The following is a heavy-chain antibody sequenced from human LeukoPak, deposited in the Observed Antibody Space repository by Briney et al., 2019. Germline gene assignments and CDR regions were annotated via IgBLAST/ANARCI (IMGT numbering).Heavy chain of an antibody. J-gene: IGHJ3*01. V-gene: IGHV3-74*01. CDR2: IKSDGSTT. CDR1: GFTFSNYW. Sequence: PGGSLRLSCAASGFTFSNYWMHWVRQAPGKGLVWVSRIKSDGSTTSYADSVKGRFTISRDNAKNTLYLQMSSLRAEDTAVYYCAKEGLAAAPDAFDVWGQGTMVTVSS. D-gene: IGHD6-25*01. CDR3: AKEGLAAAPDAFDV.